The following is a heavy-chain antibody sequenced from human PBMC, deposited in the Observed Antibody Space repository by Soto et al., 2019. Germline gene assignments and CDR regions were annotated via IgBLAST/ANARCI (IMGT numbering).Heavy chain of an antibody. V-gene: IGHV1-69*06. CDR1: GGTFSSYA. D-gene: IGHD6-13*01. CDR3: ARGGYSSTWSNLLDRSGLDV. Sequence: QVQLVQSGAEAKKPGSSVKVSCKTSGGTFSSYAINWVRQAPGQGLEWMGGIVPLFRTTNYAQKFQGRVTITADTSTYTVYMELSELRSGDTAVYYSARGGYSSTWSNLLDRSGLDVWGQGTTVTVSS. J-gene: IGHJ6*02. CDR2: IVPLFRTT.